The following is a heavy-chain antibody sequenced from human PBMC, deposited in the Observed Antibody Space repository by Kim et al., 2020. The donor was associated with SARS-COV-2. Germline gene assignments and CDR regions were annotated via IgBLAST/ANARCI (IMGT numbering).Heavy chain of an antibody. V-gene: IGHV3-11*01. CDR3: ARVLTSGWSYFDY. J-gene: IGHJ4*02. D-gene: IGHD6-19*01. Sequence: YHDPRKGRFTISGDNARASLYLQMNSLRAEDTAVYYCARVLTSGWSYFDYWGQGTLVTVSS.